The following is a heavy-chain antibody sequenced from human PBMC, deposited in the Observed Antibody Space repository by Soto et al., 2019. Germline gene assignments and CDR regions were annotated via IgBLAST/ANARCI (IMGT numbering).Heavy chain of an antibody. CDR3: ARDRYCSSTSCYSYYYYGMDV. CDR2: ISAYNGNT. D-gene: IGHD2-2*02. Sequence: QVQLVQSGAEVKKPGASVKVSCKASGYTFTSYGISWVRQAPGQGLEWMGWISAYNGNTNYAQKLQGRVTRTTDAATSTAYMELRSLRSDDTAVYYCARDRYCSSTSCYSYYYYGMDVWGQGTTGTV. CDR1: GYTFTSYG. J-gene: IGHJ6*02. V-gene: IGHV1-18*01.